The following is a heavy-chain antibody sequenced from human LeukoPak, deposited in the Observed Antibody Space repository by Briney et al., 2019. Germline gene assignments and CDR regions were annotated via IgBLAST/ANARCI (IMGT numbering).Heavy chain of an antibody. D-gene: IGHD6-13*01. CDR2: ISGSGGST. Sequence: GGSLRLSCAASGFTFSSYAMSWVRQAPGKWLEWVSAISGSGGSTYYADSVKGRFTISRDNSKNTLYLQMNSLRAEDTAVYYCAKGTAAGNNNWFDPWGQGTLVTVSS. CDR3: AKGTAAGNNNWFDP. V-gene: IGHV3-23*01. CDR1: GFTFSSYA. J-gene: IGHJ5*02.